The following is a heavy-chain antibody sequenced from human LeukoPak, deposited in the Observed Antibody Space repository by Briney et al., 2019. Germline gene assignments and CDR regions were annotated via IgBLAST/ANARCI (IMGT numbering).Heavy chain of an antibody. CDR1: GFTFSSYS. J-gene: IGHJ4*02. CDR3: ARDGSYYGSGSYYNGLDY. V-gene: IGHV3-21*01. D-gene: IGHD3-10*01. Sequence: PGGPLRLSCAASGFTFSSYSMNWVRQAPGKGLEWVSSISSSSSYIYYADSVKGRFTISRDNAKNSLYLQMNSLRAEDTAVYYCARDGSYYGSGSYYNGLDYWGQGTLVTVSS. CDR2: ISSSSSYI.